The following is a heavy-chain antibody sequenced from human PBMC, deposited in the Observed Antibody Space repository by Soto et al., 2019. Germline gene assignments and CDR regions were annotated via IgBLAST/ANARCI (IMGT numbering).Heavy chain of an antibody. CDR2: IRAYNGNT. Sequence: QIQLVQSGAEVKKPGASVKVSGKASGYTFSSYHITWVRQAPGQGLEWMGWIRAYNGNTNYAQNLQGRVTMTTDPSTSTAYMELRSLRSADTAAYYCARDLPPVDYWDQGTLVTVST. CDR1: GYTFSSYH. CDR3: ARDLPPVDY. J-gene: IGHJ4*02. V-gene: IGHV1-18*01.